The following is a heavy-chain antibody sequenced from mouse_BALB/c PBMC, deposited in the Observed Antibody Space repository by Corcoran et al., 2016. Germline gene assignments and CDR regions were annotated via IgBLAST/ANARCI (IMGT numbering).Heavy chain of an antibody. V-gene: IGHV3-6*02. D-gene: IGHD2-14*01. CDR2: ISYDGSN. Sequence: DVQLQESGPGLVKPSQSLSLTCSVTGYSITSGYYWNWIRQFPGNKLEWMGYISYDGSNNYNPSLKNRISITRDTSKNQFFLKLNSVTTEDTTTYDCASRYDYFDYWGQGTTLTFSS. CDR1: GYSITSGYY. J-gene: IGHJ2*01. CDR3: ASRYDYFDY.